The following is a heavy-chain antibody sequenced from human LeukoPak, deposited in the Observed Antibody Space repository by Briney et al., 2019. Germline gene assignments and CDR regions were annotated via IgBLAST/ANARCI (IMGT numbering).Heavy chain of an antibody. CDR1: GYTFTGYY. J-gene: IGHJ4*02. V-gene: IGHV1-2*02. CDR2: INPNSGGT. CDR3: ARVYSSGGAVDD. D-gene: IGHD6-19*01. Sequence: GASVKVSCKASGYTFTGYYMHWVRQAPGQGLEWMGWINPNSGGTNYAQKFQGSATITRDTSISTAYMERDRLRSDDTAVYYRARVYSSGGAVDDWGQGTLVTVSS.